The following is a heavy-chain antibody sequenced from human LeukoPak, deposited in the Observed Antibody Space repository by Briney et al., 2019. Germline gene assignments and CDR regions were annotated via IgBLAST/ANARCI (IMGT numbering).Heavy chain of an antibody. D-gene: IGHD6-6*01. CDR3: SRAEYSTSTRKHSFDR. CDR2: ITPSGTYT. Sequence: PGGSLRLSCAASEFTFSAYRMTWVRQAPGKGLEWVSSITPSGTYTYYADSVKGRFSISRDNAKSSLYLQMDSLGADDTAVYYCSRAEYSTSTRKHSFDRRGQGTLVTVSS. V-gene: IGHV3-21*01. CDR1: EFTFSAYR. J-gene: IGHJ4*02.